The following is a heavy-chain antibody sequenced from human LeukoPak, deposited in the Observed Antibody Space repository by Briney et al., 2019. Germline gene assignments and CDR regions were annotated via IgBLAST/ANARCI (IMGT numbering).Heavy chain of an antibody. J-gene: IGHJ5*02. V-gene: IGHV3-23*01. CDR3: AKIARGWFDP. Sequence: GGSLRLSCAASGFTFSSDAMSWVRQAPGQGMEWVSAISGSGGSTYYADSVKGRFTISRHNSKNTLYLQMNSLRAEDTAVYYCAKIARGWFDPWGQGTLVTVSS. CDR2: ISGSGGST. CDR1: GFTFSSDA. D-gene: IGHD3-10*01.